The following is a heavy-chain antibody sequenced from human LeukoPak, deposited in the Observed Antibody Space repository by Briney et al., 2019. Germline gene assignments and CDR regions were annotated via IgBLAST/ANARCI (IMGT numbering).Heavy chain of an antibody. D-gene: IGHD4-23*01. Sequence: PSETLSLTCTVSGGSISSYYWSWIRQPPGKGLEWIGYIYYSGSTNYNPSLKSRVSISLDTSKTQFSLKLSSVTAADTAVYYCARLSKAYGGPQWVSNWGQGTLVTVSS. CDR2: IYYSGST. CDR3: ARLSKAYGGPQWVSN. CDR1: GGSISSYY. V-gene: IGHV4-59*08. J-gene: IGHJ4*02.